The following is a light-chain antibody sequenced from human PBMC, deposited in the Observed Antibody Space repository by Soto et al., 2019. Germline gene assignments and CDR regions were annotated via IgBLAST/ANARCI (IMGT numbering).Light chain of an antibody. CDR3: QQYDYLPIT. CDR2: DAS. Sequence: DLQMTQSPSSLSASVGDSVTITCQASQDISNYLNWYQQKPGKAHKLPIYDASNLDIGVPSRFSGSGSGTHFTFTISSLQPEDFATYYYQQYDYLPITFGQGTRLESK. CDR1: QDISNY. V-gene: IGKV1-33*01. J-gene: IGKJ5*01.